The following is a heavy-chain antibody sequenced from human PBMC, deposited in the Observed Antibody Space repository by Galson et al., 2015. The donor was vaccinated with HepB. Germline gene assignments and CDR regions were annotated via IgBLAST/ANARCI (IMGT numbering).Heavy chain of an antibody. D-gene: IGHD3/OR15-3a*01. CDR2: IYWDDDK. CDR3: AHSPLWTGDHYYYYGLDG. J-gene: IGHJ6*02. V-gene: IGHV2-5*02. CDR1: GFSPSTSGVG. Sequence: PALVKPTQTLTLTCTFSGFSPSTSGVGVGWIRQPPGNALERLALIYWDDDKRYSPSLKSRLTITKDTSKNQVVLKMTNVDPVDTATYYRAHSPLWTGDHYYYYGLDGWGQGTTVTVSS.